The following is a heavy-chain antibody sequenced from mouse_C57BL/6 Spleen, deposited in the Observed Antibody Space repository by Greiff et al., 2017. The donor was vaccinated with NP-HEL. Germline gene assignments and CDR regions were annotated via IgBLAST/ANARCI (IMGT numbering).Heavy chain of an antibody. CDR3: ARSALGRYAMDY. CDR1: GFTFSDYG. CDR2: ISSGSSTI. Sequence: EVKLVESGGGLVKPGGSLKLSCAASGFTFSDYGMHWVRQAPEKGLEWVAYISSGSSTIYYADTVKGRFTISRDNAKNTLFLQMTSLRSEDTAMYYCARSALGRYAMDYWGQGTSVTVSS. V-gene: IGHV5-17*01. J-gene: IGHJ4*01. D-gene: IGHD4-1*01.